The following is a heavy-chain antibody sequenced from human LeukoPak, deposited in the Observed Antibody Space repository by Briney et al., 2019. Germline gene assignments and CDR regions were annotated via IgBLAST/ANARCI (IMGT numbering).Heavy chain of an antibody. CDR1: GFTFSSYA. J-gene: IGHJ5*02. D-gene: IGHD2-2*01. Sequence: PGGSLRLSCAASGFTFSSYAMHWVRQAPGKGLEWVAVISYDGSNKYYADSVKGRFTISRDNSKNTLYLQMNSLRAEGTAVYYCARDSCSSTSCLFNWFDPWGQGTLVTVSS. CDR2: ISYDGSNK. V-gene: IGHV3-30-3*01. CDR3: ARDSCSSTSCLFNWFDP.